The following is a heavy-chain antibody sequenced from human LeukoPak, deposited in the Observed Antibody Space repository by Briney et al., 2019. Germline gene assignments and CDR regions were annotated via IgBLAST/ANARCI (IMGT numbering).Heavy chain of an antibody. CDR1: GYTFTSYD. CDR3: ARALYSSSWYFDY. Sequence: ASVKVSCKASGYTFTSYDINWVRQATGQGLEWMGWMNPNSGNTGYAQKFQGRVTMTRDASISTAYMELSRLRSDDTAVYYCARALYSSSWYFDYWGQGTLVTVSS. D-gene: IGHD6-13*01. J-gene: IGHJ4*02. CDR2: MNPNSGNT. V-gene: IGHV1-8*01.